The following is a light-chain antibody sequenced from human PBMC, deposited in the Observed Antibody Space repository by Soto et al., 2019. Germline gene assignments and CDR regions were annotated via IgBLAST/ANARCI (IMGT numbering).Light chain of an antibody. CDR1: RDDIGAYDY. V-gene: IGLV2-14*01. J-gene: IGLJ2*01. CDR3: NSYTNGSAVV. CDR2: EVT. Sequence: QSALTQPASVSGSPGQSITISCAGTRDDIGAYDYVSWYQQHPGNAPKLLVYEVTNRPSGVSDRFSGSKSGNTASLTISGLQAEDEADCYCNSYTNGSAVVFGGGTKSPS.